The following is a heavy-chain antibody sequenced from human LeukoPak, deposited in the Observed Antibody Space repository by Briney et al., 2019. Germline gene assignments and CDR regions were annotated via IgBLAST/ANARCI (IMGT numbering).Heavy chain of an antibody. CDR1: GGSISSGSYY. Sequence: SQTLSLTCTVSGGSISSGSYYWSWIRQPAGKGLEWIGRIYTSGSTNYNPSLKSRVTISVDTSKNQFSLKLSSVTAADTAVYYCAREGYDFWGGYPGSAFDIWGQGTMVTVSS. CDR2: IYTSGST. J-gene: IGHJ3*02. D-gene: IGHD3-3*01. CDR3: AREGYDFWGGYPGSAFDI. V-gene: IGHV4-61*02.